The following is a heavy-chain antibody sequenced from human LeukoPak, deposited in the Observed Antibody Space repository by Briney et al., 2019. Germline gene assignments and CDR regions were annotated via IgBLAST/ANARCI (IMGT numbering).Heavy chain of an antibody. J-gene: IGHJ4*02. V-gene: IGHV3-15*01. CDR2: IKSKTDGGTT. CDR1: GFTFSNAW. CDR3: ATGHSGSSSWLDY. Sequence: GGSLRLSCAASGFTFSNAWMSWVRQAPGKGLEWVGRIKSKTDGGTTDYAAPVKGRFTISRDDSKNTLYLQMNSLKTEDTALYYCATGHSGSSSWLDYWGQGTLVTVSS. D-gene: IGHD6-13*01.